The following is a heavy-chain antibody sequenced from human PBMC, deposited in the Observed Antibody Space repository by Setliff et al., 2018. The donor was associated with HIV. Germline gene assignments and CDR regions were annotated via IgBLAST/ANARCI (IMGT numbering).Heavy chain of an antibody. CDR1: GFTFSSYS. CDR2: ISGSGGST. V-gene: IGHV3-23*01. D-gene: IGHD6-19*01. Sequence: GGSLRLSCAASGFTFSSYSMNWVRQAPGKGLEWVSAISGSGGSTYYADSVKGRFTISRDNSKNSLYLEMNSLRAEDTAVYYCARDITVAGGGATGAYWGQGTLVTVSS. J-gene: IGHJ4*02. CDR3: ARDITVAGGGATGAY.